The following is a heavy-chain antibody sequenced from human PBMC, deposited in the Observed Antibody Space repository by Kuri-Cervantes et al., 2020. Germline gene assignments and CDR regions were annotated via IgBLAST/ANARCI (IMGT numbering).Heavy chain of an antibody. CDR2: IYHSGST. Sequence: SETLSLTCAVYGGSFSGYSWSWIRQLPGKGLEWVGSIYHSGSTYYNPSLKSRVTISVDTSKNQFSLKLSSVTAADTAVYYCARRGPGDFRYYFDYWGQGTLVTISS. J-gene: IGHJ4*02. CDR1: GGSFSGYS. V-gene: IGHV4-34*01. CDR3: ARRGPGDFRYYFDY. D-gene: IGHD4-17*01.